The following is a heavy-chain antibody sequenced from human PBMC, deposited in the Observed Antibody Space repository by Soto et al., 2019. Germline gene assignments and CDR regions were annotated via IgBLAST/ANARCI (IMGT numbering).Heavy chain of an antibody. D-gene: IGHD3-3*01. J-gene: IGHJ4*02. Sequence: GGSLRLSCAASGFTFSNYSVSWVRLAPGKGLEWVSAISASGGDTYYTDFVMGRFTISRDNSKNTLYLQMNGLGVEDTAIYYCAKEMSFGRPFDYWGQGTQVTVSS. CDR3: AKEMSFGRPFDY. CDR1: GFTFSNYS. V-gene: IGHV3-23*01. CDR2: ISASGGDT.